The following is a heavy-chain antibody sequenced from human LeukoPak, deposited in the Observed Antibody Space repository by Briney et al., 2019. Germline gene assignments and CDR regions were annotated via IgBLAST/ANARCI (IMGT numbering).Heavy chain of an antibody. CDR3: ARGVGTMGGRPDY. J-gene: IGHJ4*01. D-gene: IGHD1/OR15-1a*01. CDR2: IWYDGSNK. CDR1: GFTFRDYA. Sequence: GGSLRLSCVGSGFTFRDYAMHWVRQAPDRGLEWVASIWYDGSNKYYADSVTGRFTIARDNSKNTVYLQMNSQRVEDTAIYYCARGVGTMGGRPDYWGQGTQVTVSS. V-gene: IGHV3-33*01.